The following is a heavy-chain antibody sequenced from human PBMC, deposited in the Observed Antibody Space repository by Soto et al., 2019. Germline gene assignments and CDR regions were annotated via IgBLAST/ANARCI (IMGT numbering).Heavy chain of an antibody. Sequence: QVQLQQSGPGLVKPSETLSLTCTVSSGPSSSHNWGWIRQPPGRGLEWIGYVYYTGGTSYNPSLKSRVTLPPDSPTIHIPLTLRSVTAADTAVYYCVRQGIGNLHGPVDVWGQGTTVSVSS. CDR3: VRQGIGNLHGPVDV. V-gene: IGHV4-59*08. J-gene: IGHJ6*02. CDR1: SGPSSSHN. CDR2: VYYTGGT. D-gene: IGHD1-1*01.